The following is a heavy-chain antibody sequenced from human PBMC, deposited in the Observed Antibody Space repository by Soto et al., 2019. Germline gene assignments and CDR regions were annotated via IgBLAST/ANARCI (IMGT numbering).Heavy chain of an antibody. V-gene: IGHV1-2*02. J-gene: IGHJ4*02. D-gene: IGHD6-6*01. CDR2: INPNSGGT. CDR1: GYTFTGYY. Sequence: ASVKVSCKASGYTFTGYYMHWVRQAPGQGLEWMGWINPNSGGTNYAQKFQGRVTMTRDTSISTAYMELSRLRSDDTAVYYCARDPSIADPPGYWGQGTLVTVYS. CDR3: ARDPSIADPPGY.